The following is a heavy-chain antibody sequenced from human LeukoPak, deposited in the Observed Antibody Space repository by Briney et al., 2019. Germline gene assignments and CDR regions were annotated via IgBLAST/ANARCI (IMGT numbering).Heavy chain of an antibody. CDR2: INSDGSST. D-gene: IGHD2-2*01. J-gene: IGHJ4*02. CDR1: GFTFSSYW. Sequence: SGGSLRLSCAASGFTFSSYWMHWVRQAPGKGLVWVSRINSDGSSTSYADSVKGRFTISRDNAKNTLYLQMNSLRAEDTAVYYCASGSGPIVVVPAANDYWGQGTLVTVSS. V-gene: IGHV3-74*01. CDR3: ASGSGPIVVVPAANDY.